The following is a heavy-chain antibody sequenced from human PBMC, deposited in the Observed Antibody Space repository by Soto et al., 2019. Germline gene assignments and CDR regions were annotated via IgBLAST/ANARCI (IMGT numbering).Heavy chain of an antibody. CDR1: GFSFSTYS. CDR3: AKPFYDFWSGPTHHYYGLDV. Sequence: GGSLRLSCAASGFSFSTYSMHWVRQAPGKGLEWVSVISYDGSNQYYSDSLKGRFTISRDNSKNTVSLYMRSLRPEDTAVYYCAKPFYDFWSGPTHHYYGLDVWGQGTTVTVS. V-gene: IGHV3-30*18. J-gene: IGHJ6*02. D-gene: IGHD3-3*01. CDR2: ISYDGSNQ.